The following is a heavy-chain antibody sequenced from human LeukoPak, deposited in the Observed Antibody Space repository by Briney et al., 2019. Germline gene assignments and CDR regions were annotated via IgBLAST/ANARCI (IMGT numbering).Heavy chain of an antibody. J-gene: IGHJ4*02. V-gene: IGHV3-48*01. CDR2: ISSSSSTI. CDR3: ARDLSRGYFDY. D-gene: IGHD3-10*01. Sequence: GGSLRLSCAASGFTFSIYSMNWVRQAPGKGLEGISYISSSSSTIYYADSVKGRFTISRDNSKNTLYLQMNSLRAEDTAVYYCARDLSRGYFDYWGQGTLVTVSS. CDR1: GFTFSIYS.